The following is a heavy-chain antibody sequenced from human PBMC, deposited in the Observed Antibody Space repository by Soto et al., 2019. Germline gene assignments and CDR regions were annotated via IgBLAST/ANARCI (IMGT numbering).Heavy chain of an antibody. CDR3: AKVGSTRFLEWLFPFDF. CDR2: ISYDGNNE. V-gene: IGHV3-30*18. CDR1: GFTFSDDG. J-gene: IGHJ4*02. D-gene: IGHD3-3*01. Sequence: GSLRLSCAASGFTFSDDGMHWVRQAPGKGLEWVAIISYDGNNEYYADSVKGRFTISRDNSKNTLFLQMNSLRPDDTAVYYCAKVGSTRFLEWLFPFDFWGQGTLVTVSS.